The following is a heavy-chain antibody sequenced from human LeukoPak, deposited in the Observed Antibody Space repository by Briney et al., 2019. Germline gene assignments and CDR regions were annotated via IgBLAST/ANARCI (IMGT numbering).Heavy chain of an antibody. D-gene: IGHD3-10*01. CDR3: ARFISSIWFGKLLNWFDP. J-gene: IGHJ5*02. CDR1: GGSISSGGYS. Sequence: SETLSLTCAVSGGSISSGGYSWSWILQPPGKGLEWIGYIYHSGSTYYNPSLKSRVTISVDRSKNQFSLKLSSVTAADTAVYYCARFISSIWFGKLLNWFDPWGQGTLVTVSS. V-gene: IGHV4-30-2*01. CDR2: IYHSGST.